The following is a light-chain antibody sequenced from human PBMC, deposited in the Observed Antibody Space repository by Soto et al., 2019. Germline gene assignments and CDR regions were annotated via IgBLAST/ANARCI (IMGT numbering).Light chain of an antibody. CDR2: DNN. J-gene: IGLJ2*01. V-gene: IGLV1-51*01. CDR1: TSNIGNNY. CDR3: GAWDSSLYVVV. Sequence: QSALTQPPSVSAAPGQKVTISCSGSTSNIGNNYVSWYQQLPGTAPKLLIYDNNRRPSGIPDRFSGSKSGTSATLGITGLQTGDEADYYCGAWDSSLYVVVFGGGTKLTVL.